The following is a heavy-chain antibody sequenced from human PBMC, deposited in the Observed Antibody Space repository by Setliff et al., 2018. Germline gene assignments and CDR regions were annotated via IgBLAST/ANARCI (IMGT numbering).Heavy chain of an antibody. CDR2: IYYSGST. J-gene: IGHJ4*02. CDR3: LRIRLVPHGHS. CDR1: GGSISSYY. V-gene: IGHV4-59*12. D-gene: IGHD2-15*01. Sequence: PSETLSLTCTVSGGSISSYYWSWIRQPPGKGLEWIGYIYYSGSTNYNPSLKSRVTISVDTSKNQFSLHLNSVTAADTAMYYCLRIRLVPHGHSWGQGTLVTVS.